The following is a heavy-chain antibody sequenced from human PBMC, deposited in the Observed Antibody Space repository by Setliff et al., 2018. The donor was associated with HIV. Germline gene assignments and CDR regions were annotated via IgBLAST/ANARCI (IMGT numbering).Heavy chain of an antibody. Sequence: ASVKVSCKASGYTFTGYFIHWVRQAPGQGLEWMGQINPNRGDTKSHHKFADRLIMSRDTSLTTVYMELTSLISDDTAVYYCARVSSFNKIIREAFDIWGQGTLVTVSS. CDR3: ARVSSFNKIIREAFDI. V-gene: IGHV1-2*06. CDR2: INPNRGDT. CDR1: GYTFTGYF. J-gene: IGHJ3*02. D-gene: IGHD3-10*01.